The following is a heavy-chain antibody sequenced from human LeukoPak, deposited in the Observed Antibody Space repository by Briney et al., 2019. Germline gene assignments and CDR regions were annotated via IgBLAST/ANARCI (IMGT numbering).Heavy chain of an antibody. CDR3: ARGGRTYYDILTGYYRGYFDY. V-gene: IGHV1-18*01. Sequence: GASVKVSCKASGDTFTNYGISWVRQAPGQGLEWMGWISAYNGNTNYAQKLQGRVTMTTDTSTSTAYMELRSLRSDDTAVYYCARGGRTYYDILTGYYRGYFDYWGQGTLVTVSS. CDR2: ISAYNGNT. D-gene: IGHD3-9*01. J-gene: IGHJ4*02. CDR1: GDTFTNYG.